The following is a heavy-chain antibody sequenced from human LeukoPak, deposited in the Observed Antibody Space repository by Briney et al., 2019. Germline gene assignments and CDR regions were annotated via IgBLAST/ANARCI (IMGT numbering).Heavy chain of an antibody. J-gene: IGHJ4*02. V-gene: IGHV4-39*02. D-gene: IGHD3-22*01. CDR1: GGSITNPENY. Sequence: PSETPSLTCTVSGGSITNPENYWGWVRQPPGKGLEWIGNIYYSGDTYYNSSLRSRVTLSVDTSQNHFSLRLTSMTAADTAVYYCASIFYYSIPFWGQGALVIVSS. CDR3: ASIFYYSIPF. CDR2: IYYSGDT.